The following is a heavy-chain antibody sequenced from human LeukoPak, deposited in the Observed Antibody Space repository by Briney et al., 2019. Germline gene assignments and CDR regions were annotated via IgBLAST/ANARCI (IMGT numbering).Heavy chain of an antibody. CDR2: INSGDGGT. V-gene: IGHV1-46*01. CDR1: GYTFTGYY. CDR3: AREWGPGSSWYFDF. D-gene: IGHD3-10*01. Sequence: ASVSVSCKASGYTFTGYYMHWVRQAPGQGLEWMGAINSGDGGTTLPQKFQGRITLTRDTSTNTVYMELSSLRSEDTAIYYCAREWGPGSSWYFDFWGQGTVVTVSS. J-gene: IGHJ4*02.